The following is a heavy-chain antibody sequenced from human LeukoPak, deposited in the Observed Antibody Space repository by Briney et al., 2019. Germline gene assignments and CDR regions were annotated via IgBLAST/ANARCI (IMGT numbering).Heavy chain of an antibody. J-gene: IGHJ4*02. CDR3: AKGPTYYYDSSGYYPDYYFDY. D-gene: IGHD3-22*01. CDR1: GFTCSTFA. Sequence: GGSLRLSCAASGFTCSTFAMIWVRQPPGKGLEWVSSIFPSGGEIHYADSVRGRFTISRDNSKSTLSLQMNSLRAEDTAVYYCAKGPTYYYDSSGYYPDYYFDYWGQGTLVTVSS. CDR2: IFPSGGEI. V-gene: IGHV3-23*01.